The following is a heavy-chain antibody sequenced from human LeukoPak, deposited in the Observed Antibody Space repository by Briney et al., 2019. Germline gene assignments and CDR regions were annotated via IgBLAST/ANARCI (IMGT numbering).Heavy chain of an antibody. J-gene: IGHJ4*02. CDR3: AKDHDRTYYYDSSGYYSVDY. D-gene: IGHD3-22*01. CDR2: ISGSGGST. V-gene: IGHV3-23*01. Sequence: GGSLRLSCAASGFTFSSYAMSWVRQAPGKGLEWVSAISGSGGSTYYADSVKGRFTISRDNSKNTLYLQMNSLRAEDTAVYYCAKDHDRTYYYDSSGYYSVDYWGQGTLVTVSS. CDR1: GFTFSSYA.